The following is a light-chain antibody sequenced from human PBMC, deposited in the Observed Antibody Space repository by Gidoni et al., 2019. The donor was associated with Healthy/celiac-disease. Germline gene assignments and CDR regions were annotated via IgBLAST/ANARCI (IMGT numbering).Light chain of an antibody. Sequence: EIVLTPSPGTLSLSPGERATLSCRASQSVSSSYLAWYQQKPGQAPRLLIYGASSRATGIPDRFSGSGSGTDFTLTISRLEPEDFAVYYCQQYGSWITFGQGTRLEIK. CDR3: QQYGSWIT. J-gene: IGKJ5*01. CDR1: QSVSSSY. V-gene: IGKV3-20*01. CDR2: GAS.